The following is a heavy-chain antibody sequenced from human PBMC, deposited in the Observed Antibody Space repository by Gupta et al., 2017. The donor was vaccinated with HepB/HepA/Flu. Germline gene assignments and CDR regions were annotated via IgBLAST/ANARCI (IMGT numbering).Heavy chain of an antibody. Sequence: QVQLVQSGAEVKKPGASVKVSCKASGYTFTSYYMHWVRQAPGQGLEWMGIINPSGGSTSYAQKFQGRVTMTRDTSTSTVYMELSSLRSEDTAVYYCARDRVAGYCSSTSCYLLGDAFDIWGQGTMVTVSS. CDR3: ARDRVAGYCSSTSCYLLGDAFDI. CDR2: INPSGGST. D-gene: IGHD2-2*03. CDR1: GYTFTSYY. V-gene: IGHV1-46*01. J-gene: IGHJ3*02.